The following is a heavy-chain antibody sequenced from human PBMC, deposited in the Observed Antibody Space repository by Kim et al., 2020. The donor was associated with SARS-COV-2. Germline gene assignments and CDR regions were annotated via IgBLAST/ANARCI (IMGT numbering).Heavy chain of an antibody. J-gene: IGHJ4*02. D-gene: IGHD3-3*01. Sequence: DSVKGRYTISRNNDKNSLYLQMNSLRAEDTAVYYCARDVTIFGGRRIFDYWGQGTLVTVSS. CDR3: ARDVTIFGGRRIFDY. V-gene: IGHV3-11*01.